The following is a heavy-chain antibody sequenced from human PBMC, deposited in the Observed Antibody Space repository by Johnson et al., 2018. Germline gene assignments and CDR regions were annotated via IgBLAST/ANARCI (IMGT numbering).Heavy chain of an antibody. D-gene: IGHD3-10*01. Sequence: EVQLVESGGGLVQPGGSLRLSCAASGFTFSSYWMHWVRQAPGKGLVWVSRISGDGTSTDYAASVKGRFTFSRDNAKNTLYLQMNRLRAEDTAVYYCTRDKSGSYGYYYDYMDVWGKGTTVTVSS. CDR3: TRDKSGSYGYYYDYMDV. J-gene: IGHJ6*03. CDR1: GFTFSSYW. V-gene: IGHV3-74*01. CDR2: ISGDGTST.